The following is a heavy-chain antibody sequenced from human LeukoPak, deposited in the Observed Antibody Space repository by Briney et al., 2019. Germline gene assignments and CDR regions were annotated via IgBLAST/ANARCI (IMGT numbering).Heavy chain of an antibody. D-gene: IGHD3-10*01. Sequence: PSETLSLTCTLSGGSLSSSSYYWGWIRHPPGKGLEWFGRIYYSGSIHYNPSLKSRVTISVDTSKNQFSLKLSSVTAADTAVYYCARDQWSSGSYYENYYYYYMDVWGKGTTVTVSS. CDR1: GGSLSSSSYY. CDR2: IYYSGSI. CDR3: ARDQWSSGSYYENYYYYYMDV. V-gene: IGHV4-39*02. J-gene: IGHJ6*03.